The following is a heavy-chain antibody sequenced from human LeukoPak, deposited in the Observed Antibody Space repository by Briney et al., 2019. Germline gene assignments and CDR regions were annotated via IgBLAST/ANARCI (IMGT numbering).Heavy chain of an antibody. V-gene: IGHV4-39*01. CDR3: AGISGYDLYFDY. CDR2: IYYSGST. CDR1: GGSISSSSYY. Sequence: SETLSLTCTVSGGSISSSSYYWGWIRQPPGKGLEWIGSIYYSGSTYYNPPLKSRVTISVDTSKNQFSLKLSSVTAADTAVYYCAGISGYDLYFDYWGQGTLVTVSS. D-gene: IGHD5-12*01. J-gene: IGHJ4*02.